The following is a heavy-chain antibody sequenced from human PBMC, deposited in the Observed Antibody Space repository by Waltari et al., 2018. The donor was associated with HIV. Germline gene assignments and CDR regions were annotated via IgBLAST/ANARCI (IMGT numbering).Heavy chain of an antibody. J-gene: IGHJ4*02. D-gene: IGHD3-3*01. V-gene: IGHV4-61*01. CDR2: IYYSGST. CDR3: ASVRITIFGDLHPIDY. Sequence: QVQLQESGPGLVKPSETLSLTCTVSGGSVSSGSYYWSWIRPPPGKGLEWIGYIYYSGSTNYNPSLKSRVTISVDTSKNQFSLKLSSVTAADTAVYYCASVRITIFGDLHPIDYWGQGTLVTVSS. CDR1: GGSVSSGSYY.